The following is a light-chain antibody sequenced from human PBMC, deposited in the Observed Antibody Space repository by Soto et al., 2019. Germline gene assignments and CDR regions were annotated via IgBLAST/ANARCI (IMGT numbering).Light chain of an antibody. CDR2: GAS. V-gene: IGKV3-15*01. CDR3: QHYKNFLRTT. J-gene: IGKJ4*01. Sequence: IVMTQSPATLSVSPGEIATLSCRASQSVSSSLAWYQQKPGQGPRLLIYGASTRATGIPARFSGSGSGTEFTLTISSVQSEDFAVYYCQHYKNFLRTTFGGGTKVEIK. CDR1: QSVSSS.